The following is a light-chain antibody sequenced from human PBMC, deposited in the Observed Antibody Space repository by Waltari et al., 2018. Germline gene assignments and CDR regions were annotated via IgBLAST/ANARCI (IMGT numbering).Light chain of an antibody. CDR3: AAWDDSLNGGV. CDR1: SSNIGSNT. V-gene: IGLV1-44*01. CDR2: NNN. Sequence: QSVLTQPPSASGTPGQRVTISCSGSSSNIGSNTVNWYQQLPGTAPKLLIYNNNQLPSGVPDRVSGSKSVTSASLAISGLRSEDEADYYCAAWDDSLNGGVFGGGTKLTVL. J-gene: IGLJ3*02.